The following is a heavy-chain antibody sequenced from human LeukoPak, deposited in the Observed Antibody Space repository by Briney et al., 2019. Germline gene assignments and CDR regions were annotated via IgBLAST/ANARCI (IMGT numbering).Heavy chain of an antibody. CDR3: ARRCIVVVTARDKYFDY. CDR1: GGSISSYY. V-gene: IGHV4-59*12. D-gene: IGHD2-21*02. Sequence: SETLSLTCTVSGGSISSYYWSWIRQPPGKGLEWIGYIYYSGSTNYNPSLKSRVTISVDTSKNQFSLKLSSVTAADTAVYYCARRCIVVVTARDKYFDYWGQGTLVTVSS. CDR2: IYYSGST. J-gene: IGHJ4*02.